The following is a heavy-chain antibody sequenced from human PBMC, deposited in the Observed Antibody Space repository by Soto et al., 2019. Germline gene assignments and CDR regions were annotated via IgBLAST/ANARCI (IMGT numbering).Heavy chain of an antibody. Sequence: QVQLVQSGAEVKKPGSSVKVSCKASGGTFSSYAISWVRQAPGQGLEWMGGIIPIFGTANYAQKFQGRVTITADESTSTAYMELSSLRSEDTAVYYCARDSPHCISTSCQNWFDPWGQGTLVTVSS. CDR1: GGTFSSYA. CDR2: IIPIFGTA. D-gene: IGHD2-2*01. V-gene: IGHV1-69*12. CDR3: ARDSPHCISTSCQNWFDP. J-gene: IGHJ5*02.